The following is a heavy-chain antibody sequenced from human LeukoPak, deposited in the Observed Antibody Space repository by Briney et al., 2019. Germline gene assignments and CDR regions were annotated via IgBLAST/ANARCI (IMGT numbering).Heavy chain of an antibody. Sequence: TGGSLRLSCAASGFTFSSYAMSWVRQAPGKGLEWVSAISGSGGSTYYADSVKGRFTISRDNSKNTLYLQMNSLRAEDTAVYYCASDYYYDSSGYYYGVDYWGQGTLVTVSS. CDR1: GFTFSSYA. CDR3: ASDYYYDSSGYYYGVDY. J-gene: IGHJ4*02. CDR2: ISGSGGST. D-gene: IGHD3-22*01. V-gene: IGHV3-23*01.